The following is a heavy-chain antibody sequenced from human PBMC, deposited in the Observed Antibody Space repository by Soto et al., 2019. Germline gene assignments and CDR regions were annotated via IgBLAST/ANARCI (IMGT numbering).Heavy chain of an antibody. CDR2: MNPNSGNT. D-gene: IGHD6-13*01. J-gene: IGHJ4*02. CDR3: ARPSQAAASPFDY. Sequence: GASVKVSCKASGYTFTSYDINWVRQATGQGLEWMGWMNPNSGNTGYAQKFQGRVTMTRNTSISTAYMELSSLRSEDTAVYYCARPSQAAASPFDYWGQGTLVTVSS. CDR1: GYTFTSYD. V-gene: IGHV1-8*01.